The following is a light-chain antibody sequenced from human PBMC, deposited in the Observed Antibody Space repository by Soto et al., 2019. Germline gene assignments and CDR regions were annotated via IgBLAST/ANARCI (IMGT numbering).Light chain of an antibody. CDR1: SSDVGSYTL. J-gene: IGLJ3*02. Sequence: QSALTQPASVSGSPRQSITISCTGTSSDVGSYTLVSWYQQHPGKAPKLMIYEGSKRPSGVSNRFSGSKSGNTASLTISGLQAEDEADYYCCSYAGSDTGMFGGGTKLTVL. V-gene: IGLV2-23*01. CDR2: EGS. CDR3: CSYAGSDTGM.